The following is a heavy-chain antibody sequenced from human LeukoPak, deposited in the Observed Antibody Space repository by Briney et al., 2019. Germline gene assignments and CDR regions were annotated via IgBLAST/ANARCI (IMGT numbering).Heavy chain of an antibody. V-gene: IGHV3-21*01. CDR3: ARSYSSSWQSFDY. J-gene: IGHJ4*02. D-gene: IGHD6-13*01. CDR2: ISSSSSYI. CDR1: GFTFSSYS. Sequence: PGGSLRLSCAASGFTFSSYSMNWVRQAPGKGLEWVSSISSSSSYIYYADSVKGRFTISRDNAKNSLYLQMNSLRAEDTAAYYCARSYSSSWQSFDYWGQGTLVTVSS.